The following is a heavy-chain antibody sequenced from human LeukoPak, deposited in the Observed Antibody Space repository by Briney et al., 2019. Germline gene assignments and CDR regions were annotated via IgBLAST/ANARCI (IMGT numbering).Heavy chain of an antibody. CDR2: ISWNSGSI. D-gene: IGHD3-9*01. V-gene: IGHV3-9*01. CDR3: AKERYYDILTGNFDY. Sequence: PGRSLRLSCAASGFTFDDYAMHWVRQAPGKGLEWVSGISWNSGSIGYADSVKGRFTIPRDNAKNSLYLQMNSLRAEDTALYYCAKERYYDILTGNFDYWGQGTLVTVSS. CDR1: GFTFDDYA. J-gene: IGHJ4*02.